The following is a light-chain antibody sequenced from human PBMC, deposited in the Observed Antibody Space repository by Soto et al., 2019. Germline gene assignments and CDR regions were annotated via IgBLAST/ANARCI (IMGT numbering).Light chain of an antibody. J-gene: IGKJ1*01. CDR2: LGS. Sequence: EIVMTQSPLSLPVTPGEPASISCRSSQSLLHSNGYDSLDWYLQKPGQSPQLLIYLGSNRASGVPPRFSGSGSGTDFTLKISRVEADDVGVYYCMQALQSPPTFGQGTKVEIK. CDR3: MQALQSPPT. CDR1: QSLLHSNGYDS. V-gene: IGKV2-28*01.